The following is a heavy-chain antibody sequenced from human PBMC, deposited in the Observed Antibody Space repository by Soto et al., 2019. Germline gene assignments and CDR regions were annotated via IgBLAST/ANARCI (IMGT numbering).Heavy chain of an antibody. CDR1: GGSISSYY. J-gene: IGHJ5*02. Sequence: QVQLQESGPGLVKPSETLSLTCTVSGGSISSYYWSWIRQPPGKGLEWIGYIYYSGSTNYNPSLKSRVTISVDTSKNQFALKLSSVTPADTAVYYCARHLAAAGTLTGWFDPWGQGTLVTVSS. CDR3: ARHLAAAGTLTGWFDP. V-gene: IGHV4-59*08. CDR2: IYYSGST. D-gene: IGHD6-13*01.